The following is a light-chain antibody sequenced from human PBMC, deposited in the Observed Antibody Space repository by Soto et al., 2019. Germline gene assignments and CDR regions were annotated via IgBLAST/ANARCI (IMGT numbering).Light chain of an antibody. CDR2: GTS. CDR3: QQYDSSLCA. J-gene: IGKJ3*01. CDR1: QSVSSKY. Sequence: ENVLTQSPGPLYLSLGQRDTLSCRASQSVSSKYLAWYQQKPGQAPRVLIYGTSIRASGVPESFSGSWSGTDFTLTITRPEPEDFAVYYCQQYDSSLCAFGPATKVDFK. V-gene: IGKV3-20*01.